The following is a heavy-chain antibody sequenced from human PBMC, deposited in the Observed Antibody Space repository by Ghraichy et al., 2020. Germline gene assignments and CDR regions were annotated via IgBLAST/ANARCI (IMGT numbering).Heavy chain of an antibody. CDR3: ARVPPPYDSRGSHYYYYALDF. Sequence: GGSLRLSCSASGFTFRDYYMSWIRQAPGKGLEWVSYISSSSAYTNYADSVKGRFTTSRDNAKNSLYLQMNNLRPEDTAVFYCARVPPPYDSRGSHYYYYALDFWGEGTTVAVSS. J-gene: IGHJ6*04. D-gene: IGHD3-22*01. V-gene: IGHV3-11*05. CDR2: ISSSSAYT. CDR1: GFTFRDYY.